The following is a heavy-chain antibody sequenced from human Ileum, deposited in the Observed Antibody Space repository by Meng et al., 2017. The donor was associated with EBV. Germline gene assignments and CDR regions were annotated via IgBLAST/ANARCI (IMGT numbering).Heavy chain of an antibody. Sequence: QLHLQGSAPGLVNPSEPLSLTCCVSGGSITSYSYYWGWIRQPPGKGLEWIATIYHTGSTYYNPSLKSRVTISVDTSKNEFSLKVTSVTAADTALYYCARRDTAWFDPWGRGTLVTVSS. CDR1: GGSITSYSYY. CDR2: IYHTGST. V-gene: IGHV4-39*01. J-gene: IGHJ5*02. D-gene: IGHD2-21*02. CDR3: ARRDTAWFDP.